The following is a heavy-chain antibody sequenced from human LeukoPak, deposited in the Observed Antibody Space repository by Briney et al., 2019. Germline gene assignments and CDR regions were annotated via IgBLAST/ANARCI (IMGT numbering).Heavy chain of an antibody. Sequence: SETLSLTCTVSGGSISRYYWSWVRQPPGKGLEYIGNIYYSGSTNYDPSLKSRVTISLDTSRSQFSLKLTSVTAADTAVYYCARELYNWNGRRHAIDIWGQGTMVTVSS. V-gene: IGHV4-59*01. D-gene: IGHD1-20*01. CDR2: IYYSGST. CDR3: ARELYNWNGRRHAIDI. J-gene: IGHJ3*02. CDR1: GGSISRYY.